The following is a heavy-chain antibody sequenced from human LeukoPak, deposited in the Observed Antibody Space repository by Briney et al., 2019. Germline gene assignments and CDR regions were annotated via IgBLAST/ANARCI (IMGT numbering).Heavy chain of an antibody. Sequence: ASVKVSCKASGYTFTSYGISWVRQAPGQGLEWMGWISAYNGNTNYAQKLQGRVTMTTDTSTSTAYMELRSLRSDDTAVYYCARDQVDDSSGYYRDYWGQGTLVTVSS. J-gene: IGHJ4*02. CDR1: GYTFTSYG. D-gene: IGHD3-22*01. CDR3: ARDQVDDSSGYYRDY. V-gene: IGHV1-18*01. CDR2: ISAYNGNT.